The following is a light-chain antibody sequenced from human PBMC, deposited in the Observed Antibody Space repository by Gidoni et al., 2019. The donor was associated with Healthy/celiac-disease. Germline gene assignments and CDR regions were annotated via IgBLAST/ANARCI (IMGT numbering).Light chain of an antibody. CDR1: QRSSSW. J-gene: IGKJ2*01. CDR2: DAS. CDR3: QQYNSYSYT. V-gene: IGKV1-5*01. Sequence: DIQMTPSPSTLSASVGDRVTITCRASQRSSSWLAWYQQKPGKAPKLLIYDASSLESGVPSRFSGSGSGTEFTLTISSLQPDDFATYYCQQYNSYSYTFXQXTKLEIK.